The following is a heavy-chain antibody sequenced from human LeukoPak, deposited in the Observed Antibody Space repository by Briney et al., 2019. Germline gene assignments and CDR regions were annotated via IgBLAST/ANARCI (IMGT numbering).Heavy chain of an antibody. CDR1: GFTFSTYE. Sequence: GGSLRLSCVVSGFTFSTYEMYWVRQAPGKGLEWVGRIKSKISGGTTDYAAPVKGRFTISRDDSKNTLYLQMNSLKTEDTAVYYCTTDAPYYYGSGTKTDAFDLWGQGTMVTVSS. D-gene: IGHD3-10*01. V-gene: IGHV3-15*01. CDR2: IKSKISGGTT. J-gene: IGHJ3*01. CDR3: TTDAPYYYGSGTKTDAFDL.